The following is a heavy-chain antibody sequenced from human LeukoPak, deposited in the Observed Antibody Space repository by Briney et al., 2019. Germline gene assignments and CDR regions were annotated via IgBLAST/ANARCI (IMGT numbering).Heavy chain of an antibody. D-gene: IGHD6-19*01. CDR3: ARAPQQWLGSHFDY. CDR1: GYSISSGYY. Sequence: SETLSLTCTVSGYSISSGYYWGWIRQPPGKGLEWIGSIYHSGSTYYNPSLKSRVTISVDTSKNQFSLKLSSVTAADTAVYYCARAPQQWLGSHFDYWGQGTLVTVSS. J-gene: IGHJ4*02. CDR2: IYHSGST. V-gene: IGHV4-38-2*02.